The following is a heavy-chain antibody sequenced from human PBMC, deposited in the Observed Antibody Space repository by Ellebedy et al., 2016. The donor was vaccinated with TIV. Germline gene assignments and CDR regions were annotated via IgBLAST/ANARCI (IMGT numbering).Heavy chain of an antibody. CDR2: IGSGGDT. CDR1: GFTFSSNG. J-gene: IGHJ1*01. CDR3: ASGSGLYKYFQE. D-gene: IGHD6-19*01. V-gene: IGHV3-13*01. Sequence: GGSLRLXXAASGFTFSSNGMHWVRQGIGKGLEWVSAIGSGGDTYYVDSVKGRFTISRENAKDSSDLHMNSLRADDSAVYYCASGSGLYKYFQEWGQGTLVTVSS.